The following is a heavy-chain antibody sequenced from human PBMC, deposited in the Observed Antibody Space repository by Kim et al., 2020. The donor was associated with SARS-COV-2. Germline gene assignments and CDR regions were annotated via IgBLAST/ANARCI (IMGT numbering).Heavy chain of an antibody. CDR3: TTDNVDTAFGFLREGDY. CDR1: GFTFSNAW. V-gene: IGHV3-15*01. J-gene: IGHJ4*02. D-gene: IGHD5-18*01. Sequence: RGSLRLSCAASGFTFSNAWMSWVRQAPGKGLEWVGRIKSKTDGGTTDYAAPVKGRFTISRDDSKNTLYLQMNSLKTEDTAVYCCTTDNVDTAFGFLREGDYWGQGTLVTVSS. CDR2: IKSKTDGGTT.